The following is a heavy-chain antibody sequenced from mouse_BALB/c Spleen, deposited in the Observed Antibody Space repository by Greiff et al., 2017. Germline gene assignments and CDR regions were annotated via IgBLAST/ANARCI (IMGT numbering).Heavy chain of an antibody. V-gene: IGHV1-69*02. D-gene: IGHD1-3*01. Sequence: QVQLQQSGAELVKPGASVKLSCKASGYTFTSYWMHWVKQRPGQGLEWIGEIDPSDSYTNYNQKFKGKATLTVDKSSSTAYMQLSSLTSEDSAVYYCARNYWFAYWGQGTLVTVSA. CDR2: IDPSDSYT. J-gene: IGHJ3*01. CDR1: GYTFTSYW. CDR3: ARNYWFAY.